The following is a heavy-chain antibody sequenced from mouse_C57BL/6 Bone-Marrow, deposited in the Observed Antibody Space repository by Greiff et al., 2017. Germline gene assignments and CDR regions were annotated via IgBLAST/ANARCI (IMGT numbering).Heavy chain of an antibody. V-gene: IGHV2-9-1*01. J-gene: IGHJ3*01. Sequence: VMLVESGPGLVAPSQSLSLSCTVSGFSFTSYAICWVRQPPGKGLEWLGVIWTGGGTNYYSALQSRLCISKDNSKSQVFLKMNILQTDDTARYYCASDLRSYYRNYAYWGQGTLVTVSA. D-gene: IGHD2-5*01. CDR1: GFSFTSYA. CDR3: ASDLRSYYRNYAY. CDR2: IWTGGGT.